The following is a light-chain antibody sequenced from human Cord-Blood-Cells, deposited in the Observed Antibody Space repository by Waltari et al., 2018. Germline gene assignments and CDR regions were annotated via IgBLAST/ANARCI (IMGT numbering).Light chain of an antibody. CDR3: QQRSNWPPLT. V-gene: IGKV3-11*01. CDR2: DAS. CDR1: QSVSSY. J-gene: IGKJ4*01. Sequence: EIVLTHSPATLSSSPGERATLSCRASQSVSSYLAWYQQKPGQAPRLLIYDASNRATCIPARFSGSVSATDFTLTISSLEPEDFAVYYCQQRSNWPPLTFGGGTKVEIK.